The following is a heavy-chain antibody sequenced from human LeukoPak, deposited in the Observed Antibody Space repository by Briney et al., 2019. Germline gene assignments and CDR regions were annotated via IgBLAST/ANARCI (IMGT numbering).Heavy chain of an antibody. V-gene: IGHV1-69*13. J-gene: IGHJ3*02. CDR3: ASGTVASMDI. CDR2: IIPIFATT. Sequence: SVKVSCKASGRTFNSYTINWVRQAPGQGLEWMGGIIPIFATTNYAQKFQGRVTITADESTSTAYMELSSLSSEDTAVYYCASGTVASMDIWGQGTMVTVSS. CDR1: GRTFNSYT. D-gene: IGHD5-12*01.